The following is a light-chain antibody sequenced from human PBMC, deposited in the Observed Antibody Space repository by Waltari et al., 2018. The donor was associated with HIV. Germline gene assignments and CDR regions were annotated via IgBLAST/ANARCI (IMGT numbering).Light chain of an antibody. CDR3: QSSDNSGTWL. V-gene: IGLV3-25*03. J-gene: IGLJ3*02. CDR2: KDN. CDR1: ELPKQY. Sequence: SYELTQPPSVSVSPGQTARITCSGDELPKQYAYWYQQKPGQAPILVIYKDNERPSGIPERFSGHSSGRTVTLTISGVQAEYEADYYCQSSDNSGTWLFGGGSKLTVL.